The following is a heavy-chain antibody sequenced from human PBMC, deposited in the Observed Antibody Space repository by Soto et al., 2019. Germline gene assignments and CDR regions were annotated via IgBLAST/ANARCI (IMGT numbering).Heavy chain of an antibody. CDR2: IKQDGSEK. J-gene: IGHJ4*02. V-gene: IGHV3-7*02. Sequence: SCKASGGTFSSYAISWVRQAPGQGLEWVANIKQDGSEKYYVDSVKGRFTISRDNAKNSLYLQMNSLRAEDTAVYYCASTVTTRLGKFDYWGQGTLVTVSS. D-gene: IGHD4-4*01. CDR1: GGTFSSYA. CDR3: ASTVTTRLGKFDY.